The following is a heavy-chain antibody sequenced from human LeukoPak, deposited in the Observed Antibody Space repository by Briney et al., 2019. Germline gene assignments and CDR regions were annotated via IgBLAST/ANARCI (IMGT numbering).Heavy chain of an antibody. CDR1: GFTFSSYE. CDR3: AKGWNGMDYGGGLDY. CDR2: ISSSGSTI. Sequence: SGGSLRLSCAASGFTFSSYEMNWVRQAPGKGLEWVSYISSSGSTIYYADSVKGRFTISRDNAKNSLYLQMNSLRAEDTALYYCAKGWNGMDYGGGLDYWGQGTLVTVSS. D-gene: IGHD4-23*01. V-gene: IGHV3-48*03. J-gene: IGHJ4*02.